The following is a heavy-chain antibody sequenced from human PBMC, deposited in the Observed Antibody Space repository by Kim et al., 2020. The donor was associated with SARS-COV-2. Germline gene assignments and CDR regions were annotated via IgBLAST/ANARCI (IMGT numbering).Heavy chain of an antibody. V-gene: IGHV1-46*03. Sequence: ASVKVSCKASGYTFTSSHIQWVRQAPGQGLEWMGVINPSGGSTTYAQKLQDRVIMTRDTSTGTVYMELSSLRSEDTALYYCARGTWGGGGWGYGSGQYNRFDPWGQGTLVTVSS. CDR1: GYTFTSSH. CDR2: INPSGGST. J-gene: IGHJ5*02. D-gene: IGHD3-10*01. CDR3: ARGTWGGGGWGYGSGQYNRFDP.